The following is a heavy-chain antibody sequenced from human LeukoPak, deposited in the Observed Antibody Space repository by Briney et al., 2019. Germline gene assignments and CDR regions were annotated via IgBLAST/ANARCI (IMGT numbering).Heavy chain of an antibody. CDR1: ELNFKTHA. Sequence: PGTSLRLSCLVSELNFKTHAMHWVRQAPGKGLEWVAGLSFDAGGTNYADSVKGRFTISRDNSKNTLYLQMHSLRPEDTAVYFCARDLQEISSFYFDYWGQGSLVTVSS. J-gene: IGHJ4*02. CDR2: LSFDAGGT. CDR3: ARDLQEISSFYFDY. V-gene: IGHV3-30*04. D-gene: IGHD5-24*01.